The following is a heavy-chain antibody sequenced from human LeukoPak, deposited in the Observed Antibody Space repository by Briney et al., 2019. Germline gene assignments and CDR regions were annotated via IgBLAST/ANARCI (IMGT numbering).Heavy chain of an antibody. CDR2: IKQDGSEK. J-gene: IGHJ4*02. CDR3: ARVYRDYRNYVPAFDY. D-gene: IGHD4-11*01. CDR1: GFTFSSYW. Sequence: GGSLRLSCAASGFTFSSYWMSWVRQAPGKGLEWVANIKQDGSEKYYVDSVKGRFTISRDNAKNSLYLQMNSLRAEDTAVYYCARVYRDYRNYVPAFDYWGQGNLVTVSS. V-gene: IGHV3-7*01.